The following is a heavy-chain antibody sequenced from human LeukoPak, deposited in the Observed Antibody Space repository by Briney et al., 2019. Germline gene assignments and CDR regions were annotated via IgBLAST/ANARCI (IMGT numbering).Heavy chain of an antibody. CDR3: VREGSIGGATGAFDI. J-gene: IGHJ3*02. V-gene: IGHV3-23*01. CDR2: IGGSGGST. D-gene: IGHD1-26*01. CDR1: GFTFSTYA. Sequence: GGSLRLSCAASGFTFSTYAMSWVGRAPGEGVEWVSAIGGSGGSTYYDDSVKGRFTISRDNSKNTLYLQMNSLRAEDAAVYYCVREGSIGGATGAFDIWGQGTMVTVSS.